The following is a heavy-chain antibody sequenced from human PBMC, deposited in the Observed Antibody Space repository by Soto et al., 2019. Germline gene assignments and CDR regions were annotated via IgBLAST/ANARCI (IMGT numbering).Heavy chain of an antibody. Sequence: SETLSLTXSVSGASITSYYWSWIRQSAGEGLQWIGRVYARGATNYNPSLKSRVTISGDTSKNQFSLRLTSVTAADTAVYYCARSSGDDFFYYGMDVWGHGTTVTVSS. CDR3: ARSSGDDFFYYGMDV. CDR1: GASITSYY. J-gene: IGHJ6*02. CDR2: VYARGAT. D-gene: IGHD4-17*01. V-gene: IGHV4-59*10.